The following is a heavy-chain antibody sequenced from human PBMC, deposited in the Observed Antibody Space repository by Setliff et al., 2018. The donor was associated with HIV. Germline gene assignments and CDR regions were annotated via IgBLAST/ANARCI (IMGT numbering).Heavy chain of an antibody. CDR1: GYTFTSYD. CDR3: ATDRLAQRPTMIVVGDAFDI. D-gene: IGHD3-22*01. Sequence: GASVKVSCKASGYTFTSYDISWVRQAPGQGLEWMGWISAYNGNTNYAQKLQGRVTMTTDTSTSTAYMELSSLRSEDTAVYCCATDRLAQRPTMIVVGDAFDIWGQGTMVTVSS. V-gene: IGHV1-18*01. CDR2: ISAYNGNT. J-gene: IGHJ3*02.